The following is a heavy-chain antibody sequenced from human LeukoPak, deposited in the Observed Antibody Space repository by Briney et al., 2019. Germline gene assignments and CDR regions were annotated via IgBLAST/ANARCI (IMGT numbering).Heavy chain of an antibody. J-gene: IGHJ3*02. CDR2: IIPILDIA. V-gene: IGHV1-69*04. CDR1: GGTFSSYA. D-gene: IGHD3-9*01. CDR3: ARAGDYDILTGYSDAFDI. Sequence: SVKVSYKASGGTFSSYAISWVRQAPGQGLEWMGRIIPILDIANYAQKFQGRVTITADKSTSTAYMELSSLRSEDTAVYYCARAGDYDILTGYSDAFDIWGQGTMVTVSS.